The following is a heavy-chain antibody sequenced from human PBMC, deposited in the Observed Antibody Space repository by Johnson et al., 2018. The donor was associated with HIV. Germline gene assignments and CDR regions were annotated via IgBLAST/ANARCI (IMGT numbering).Heavy chain of an antibody. J-gene: IGHJ3*02. D-gene: IGHD3-22*01. CDR2: ISYDRSNK. CDR1: GFTFSSYA. CDR3: ASDSSGYDERGEKDAFDI. V-gene: IGHV3-30*14. Sequence: QVQLVESGGGVVQPGRSLRLSCAASGFTFSSYAMPWVRQAPGKGLEWVAVISYDRSNKYYAGSVKGRFTISRDNSKNTLYLLMNSLRAEDTAVYYCASDSSGYDERGEKDAFDIWGQGTMVTVSS.